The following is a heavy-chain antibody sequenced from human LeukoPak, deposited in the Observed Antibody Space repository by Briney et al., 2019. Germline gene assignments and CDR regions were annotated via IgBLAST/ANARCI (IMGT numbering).Heavy chain of an antibody. CDR3: ARDGDYYDSRGYSYFDY. CDR1: GFTFSSYS. Sequence: GGSLRLSCAASGFTFSSYSLNWVRQAPGKGLEWVSSITSSSSYIYYADSVKGRFTISRDNAKNSLYLQMNSLRVEDTAVYYCARDGDYYDSRGYSYFDYWGQGTLVTVSS. J-gene: IGHJ4*02. V-gene: IGHV3-21*01. CDR2: ITSSSSYI. D-gene: IGHD3-22*01.